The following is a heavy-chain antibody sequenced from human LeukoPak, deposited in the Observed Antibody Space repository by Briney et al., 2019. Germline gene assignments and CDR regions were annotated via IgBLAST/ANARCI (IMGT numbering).Heavy chain of an antibody. CDR1: GGSISSYY. Sequence: SETLSLTCTVSGGSISSYYWSWIRQPPGKGLEWIGYIYYSGSTNYNPSLKSRVTISVDTSKNQFSLKLSSVTAADTAVYYCARDFDYWGQGTLVTVSS. CDR2: IYYSGST. CDR3: ARDFDY. J-gene: IGHJ4*02. V-gene: IGHV4-59*01.